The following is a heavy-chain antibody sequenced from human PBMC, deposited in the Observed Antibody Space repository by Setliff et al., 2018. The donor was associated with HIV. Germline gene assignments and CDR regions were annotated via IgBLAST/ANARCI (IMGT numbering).Heavy chain of an antibody. J-gene: IGHJ4*02. Sequence: GGSLRLSCAASGFTFSSYAMHWVRQAPGKGLEWVALIWYDASKKEYADAVKGRFNILRDDSKKTVDLQMNSLRAEDTAVYYCARDSCRYESSSCNHFDYWGQGTVVTVSS. D-gene: IGHD6-6*01. V-gene: IGHV3-33*08. CDR3: ARDSCRYESSSCNHFDY. CDR2: IWYDASKK. CDR1: GFTFSSYA.